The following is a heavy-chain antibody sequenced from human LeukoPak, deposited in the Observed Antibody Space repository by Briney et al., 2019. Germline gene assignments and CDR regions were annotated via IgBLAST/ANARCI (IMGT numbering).Heavy chain of an antibody. J-gene: IGHJ4*02. CDR2: IYTSGST. CDR1: GGSISSGSYY. CDR3: ARDFAYGVPGLIDY. D-gene: IGHD4-17*01. Sequence: PSQTLSLTCTVSGGSISSGSYYWSWIRQPAGKGLEWIGRIYTSGSTNYNPSLKSRVTISVDTSKNQFSLKLSSVTAADTAVYYCARDFAYGVPGLIDYWGQGTLVTVSS. V-gene: IGHV4-61*02.